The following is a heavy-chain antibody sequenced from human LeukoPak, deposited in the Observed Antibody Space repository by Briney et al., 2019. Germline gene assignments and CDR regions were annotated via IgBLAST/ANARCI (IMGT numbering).Heavy chain of an antibody. D-gene: IGHD6-13*01. CDR2: INHSGST. CDR3: ARGALGYSSSWYNWFDH. J-gene: IGHJ5*02. V-gene: IGHV4-34*01. Sequence: SETLSLTCAVYGGSFSGYYWSWIRQPPGKGLEWIGEINHSGSTNYNPSLKSRVTISVDTSKNQFSLKLSSVTAADTAVYYCARGALGYSSSWYNWFDHWGQGTLVTVSS. CDR1: GGSFSGYY.